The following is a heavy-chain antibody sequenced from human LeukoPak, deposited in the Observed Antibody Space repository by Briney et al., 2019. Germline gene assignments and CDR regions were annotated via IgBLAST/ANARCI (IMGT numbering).Heavy chain of an antibody. D-gene: IGHD2-15*01. CDR2: IYTSGST. CDR1: GGSISSYY. J-gene: IGHJ6*03. V-gene: IGHV4-4*07. CDR3: ARSIGALYCSGGSCYLNYYYYMDV. Sequence: PSETLSLTCTVSGGSISSYYWSWIRQPAGKGLEWIGRIYTSGSTYYNPSLKSRVTISVDTSKNQFSLKLSSVTAADTAVYYCARSIGALYCSGGSCYLNYYYYMDVWGKGTTVTVSS.